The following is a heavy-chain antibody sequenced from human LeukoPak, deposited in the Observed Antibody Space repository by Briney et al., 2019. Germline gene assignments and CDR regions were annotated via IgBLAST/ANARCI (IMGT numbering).Heavy chain of an antibody. CDR3: ARDRESSSKGHFDY. CDR1: GFTFSSYA. V-gene: IGHV3-30-3*01. CDR2: TSYDGTNI. D-gene: IGHD2-15*01. Sequence: GGSLRLSCAASGFTFSSYAMHWVRQAPGRRPEWVAVTSYDGTNIFYSDSVKGRFTISRDNSKNTLFLQMNSLRAEDTAVYYCARDRESSSKGHFDYWGQGTLVTVSS. J-gene: IGHJ4*02.